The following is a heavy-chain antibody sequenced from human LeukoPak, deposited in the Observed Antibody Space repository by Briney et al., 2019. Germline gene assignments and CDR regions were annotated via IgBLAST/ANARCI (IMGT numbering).Heavy chain of an antibody. D-gene: IGHD3-10*01. V-gene: IGHV3-30*01. J-gene: IGHJ4*02. CDR1: GFTFSSYA. Sequence: GGSLRLSCAASGFTFSSYAMHWVRQAPGKGLEWVAVISYDGSNKYYADSVKGRFTISRDNSKNTLYLQMNSLRAEDTAEYYCARSKYSVRSFDYWGQGTLVSVSS. CDR2: ISYDGSNK. CDR3: ARSKYSVRSFDY.